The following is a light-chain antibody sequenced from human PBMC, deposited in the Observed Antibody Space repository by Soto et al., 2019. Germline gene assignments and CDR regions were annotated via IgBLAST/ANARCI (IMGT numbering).Light chain of an antibody. Sequence: EVVLTQSPGTLSLSPGERATLSCRASQSVSNNYLAWYQQKPGQGPRLLIFGSSDRATGIPDRFSGSGSGTDFTLTISSLEHEDFAVYYCQQYGSPPPYTFGQGTKLEIK. CDR1: QSVSNNY. CDR3: QQYGSPPPYT. CDR2: GSS. J-gene: IGKJ2*01. V-gene: IGKV3-20*01.